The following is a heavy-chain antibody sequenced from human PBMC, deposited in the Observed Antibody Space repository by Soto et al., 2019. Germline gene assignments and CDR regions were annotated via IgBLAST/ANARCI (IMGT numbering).Heavy chain of an antibody. CDR3: ARRGVDIVATERFYYFDY. D-gene: IGHD5-12*01. CDR2: INHSGST. CDR1: GGSFSGYY. V-gene: IGHV4-34*01. J-gene: IGHJ4*02. Sequence: SETLSLTCAVYGGSFSGYYWSWIRQPPGKGLEWIGEINHSGSTNYNPSLKSRVTISVDTSKNQFSLKLSSVTAADTAVYYCARRGVDIVATERFYYFDYWGQGTLVTVSS.